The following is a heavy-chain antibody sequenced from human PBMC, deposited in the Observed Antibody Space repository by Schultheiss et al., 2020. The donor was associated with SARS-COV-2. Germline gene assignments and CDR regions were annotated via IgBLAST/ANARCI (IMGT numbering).Heavy chain of an antibody. V-gene: IGHV4-61*08. J-gene: IGHJ4*02. Sequence: SETLSLTCSVSGGSVNSGEFYWSWIRQTPGKGLEWIGYIYYSGSTNYNPSLKSRVTISVDTSKNQFSLKLSSVTAADTAVYYCARAGDGYNLFDYWGQGTLVTVSS. CDR2: IYYSGST. CDR1: GGSVNSGEFY. D-gene: IGHD5-24*01. CDR3: ARAGDGYNLFDY.